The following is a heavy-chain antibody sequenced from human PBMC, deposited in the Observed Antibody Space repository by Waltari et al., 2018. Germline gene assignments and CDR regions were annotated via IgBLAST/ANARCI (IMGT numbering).Heavy chain of an antibody. Sequence: QVQLHQWGAGQLKPSETLSLTCAVSGESFLGYFWGWIRQSPGKGLEWLGAIPHSGSTNYNPALASRVSLSVDTTKKQFSRRLTSVTAADAAVYYCARYGEVPPNYFFDYWGRGTLVTVSS. CDR2: IPHSGST. CDR3: ARYGEVPPNYFFDY. J-gene: IGHJ4*01. V-gene: IGHV4-34*01. D-gene: IGHD2-21*01. CDR1: GESFLGYF.